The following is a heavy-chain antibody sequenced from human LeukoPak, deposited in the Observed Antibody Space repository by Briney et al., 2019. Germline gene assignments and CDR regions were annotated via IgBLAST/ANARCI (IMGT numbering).Heavy chain of an antibody. Sequence: SETLSLTCTVSGGSISSGSYYWSWIRQPAGKGLEWIGRIYTSGSTNYNPSLKSRVTISVDTSKNQFSLKLSSVTAADTAVYYCAREGGFSYCYYMDFWGKGTTVTISS. D-gene: IGHD2-15*01. CDR2: IYTSGST. J-gene: IGHJ6*03. CDR1: GGSISSGSYY. V-gene: IGHV4-61*02. CDR3: AREGGFSYCYYMDF.